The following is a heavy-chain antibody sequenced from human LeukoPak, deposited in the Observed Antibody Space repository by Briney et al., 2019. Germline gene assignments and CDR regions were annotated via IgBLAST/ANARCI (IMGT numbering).Heavy chain of an antibody. CDR2: ISGSGGST. Sequence: GGSLRLSCADSGFTFSSYAMTWVRQAPGKGLEWVSVISGSGGSTYYADSVRGRFTISRDNSKNTLYLQMNSLRAEDTAVYYCAKDLSGSYYLRYFDYWGQGTLVTVSS. D-gene: IGHD3-10*01. V-gene: IGHV3-23*01. CDR1: GFTFSSYA. J-gene: IGHJ4*02. CDR3: AKDLSGSYYLRYFDY.